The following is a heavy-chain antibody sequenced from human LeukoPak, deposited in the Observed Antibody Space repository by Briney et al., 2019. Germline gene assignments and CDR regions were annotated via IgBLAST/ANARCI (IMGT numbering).Heavy chain of an antibody. V-gene: IGHV5-51*01. Sequence: GESLKISCKGSGYSFTSYWIGWVRQMPGKGLGWMGIIYPGDSDTRYSPSFQGHVTISADKSISTAYLQWSSLKASDTAMYYCASGGHAYSGSSPVRYWGQGTLVTVSS. CDR3: ASGGHAYSGSSPVRY. D-gene: IGHD1-26*01. CDR1: GYSFTSYW. CDR2: IYPGDSDT. J-gene: IGHJ4*02.